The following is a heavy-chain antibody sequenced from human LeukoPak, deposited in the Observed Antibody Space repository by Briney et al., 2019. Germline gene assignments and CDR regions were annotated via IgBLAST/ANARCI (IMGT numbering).Heavy chain of an antibody. Sequence: QAGGSLRLSCAASGFTFSSYWMSWVRQAPGKGLEWVANIKQDGSEKYYVDSVKGRFTISRDNAKNSLYLQMNSLRAEDTAMYYCAREGGWLRYFDWFPFDYWGQGTLVTVSS. CDR1: GFTFSSYW. D-gene: IGHD3-9*01. V-gene: IGHV3-7*03. J-gene: IGHJ4*02. CDR3: AREGGWLRYFDWFPFDY. CDR2: IKQDGSEK.